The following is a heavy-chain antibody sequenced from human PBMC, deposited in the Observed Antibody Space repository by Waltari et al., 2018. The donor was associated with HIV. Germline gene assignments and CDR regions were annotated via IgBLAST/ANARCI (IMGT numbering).Heavy chain of an antibody. V-gene: IGHV3-74*01. CDR1: GFSVTNYW. D-gene: IGHD3-3*01. CDR2: INMDWRRI. CDR3: SRDTFGEYDF. Sequence: EVQLVQSGGGLIKPGGSLRLSCAASGFSVTNYWMHWVRQSPGKGLVWVSRINMDWRRIDYAYSVKGRFTISRDSAKNTLSLQMNSLREEDTAVYYCSRDTFGEYDFWGQGALVTVSS. J-gene: IGHJ4*02.